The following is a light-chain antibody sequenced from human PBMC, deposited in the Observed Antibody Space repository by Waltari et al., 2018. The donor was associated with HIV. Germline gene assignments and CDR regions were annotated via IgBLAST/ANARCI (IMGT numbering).Light chain of an antibody. Sequence: QTVVTQEPSFSVSPGGTVTLTCGLSSGSVSTSYYPRWYQQTPGQAPPTLIYSTNPRSSGVPDRFSGSILGNKAALTITGAQADDESDYYCVLYMGSGIGVFGGGTKLTVL. J-gene: IGLJ2*01. V-gene: IGLV8-61*01. CDR3: VLYMGSGIGV. CDR1: SGSVSTSYY. CDR2: STN.